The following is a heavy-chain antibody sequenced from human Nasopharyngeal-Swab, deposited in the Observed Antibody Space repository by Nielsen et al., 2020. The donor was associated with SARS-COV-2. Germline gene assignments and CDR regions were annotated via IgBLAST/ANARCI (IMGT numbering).Heavy chain of an antibody. CDR3: ARGVLGYCSGGSCYFYYMDV. V-gene: IGHV4-59*12. CDR2: ILYGGST. D-gene: IGHD2-15*01. CDR1: GGSISGNY. Sequence: SETLSLTCTVSGGSISGNYWNWIRQPPGKGLEWIGNILYGGSTNYNPSLKSRVTISVDTSKNQFSLKLSSVTAADTAVYYCARGVLGYCSGGSCYFYYMDVWGKGTTVTVSS. J-gene: IGHJ6*03.